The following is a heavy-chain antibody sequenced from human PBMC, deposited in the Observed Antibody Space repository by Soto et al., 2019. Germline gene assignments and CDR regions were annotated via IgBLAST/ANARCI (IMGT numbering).Heavy chain of an antibody. D-gene: IGHD2-15*01. CDR3: ARDLTVVVVAAMANDAFDI. Sequence: SVKVSCKASGGTFSSYAISWVRQAPGQGLEWMGGIIPIFGTANYAQKFQGRVTITADESTSTAYMELRSLRSDDTAVYYCARDLTVVVVAAMANDAFDIWGQGTMVTVSS. V-gene: IGHV1-69*13. J-gene: IGHJ3*02. CDR2: IIPIFGTA. CDR1: GGTFSSYA.